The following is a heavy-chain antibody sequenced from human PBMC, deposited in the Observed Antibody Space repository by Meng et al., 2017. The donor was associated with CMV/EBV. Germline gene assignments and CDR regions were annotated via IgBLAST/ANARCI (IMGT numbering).Heavy chain of an antibody. J-gene: IGHJ4*02. CDR1: GFTFSSYW. D-gene: IGHD2-2*01. V-gene: IGHV3-7*03. Sequence: GESLKISCAASGFTFSSYWMSWVRQAPGKGLEWVANIKQDGSEKYYVDSVKGRFTISRDNAKNSLYLQMNSLRAEDTAVYYCATGATTSRFRVDYWGQGTLVTVSS. CDR3: ATGATTSRFRVDY. CDR2: IKQDGSEK.